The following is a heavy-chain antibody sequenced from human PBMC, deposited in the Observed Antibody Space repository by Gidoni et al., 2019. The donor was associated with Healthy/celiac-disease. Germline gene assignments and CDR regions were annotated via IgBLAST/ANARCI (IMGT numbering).Heavy chain of an antibody. CDR3: ARDWRDSSGYYYTGGFDY. J-gene: IGHJ4*02. CDR2: IWYDGSNK. V-gene: IGHV3-33*01. Sequence: QVQLVESGGGVVQPGRSLRLSCAASGFPFSSYGRHWVRQAPGKGLEWVAVIWYDGSNKYYADSVKGRFTISRDNSKNTLYLQMNSLRAEDTAVYYCARDWRDSSGYYYTGGFDYWGQGTLVTVSS. D-gene: IGHD3-22*01. CDR1: GFPFSSYG.